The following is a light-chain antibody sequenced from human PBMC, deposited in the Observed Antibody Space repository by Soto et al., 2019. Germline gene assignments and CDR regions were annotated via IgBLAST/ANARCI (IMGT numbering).Light chain of an antibody. CDR3: LLYYGGAQLV. CDR2: TTN. Sequence: QTVVTQEPSLTVSPGGTVTLTCASSTGAVNSGNYPSWFQQKPGQTPRTLICTTNSRHSWTPARFSGSLLGDKAARTLSGVQHEDDADYYCLLYYGGAQLVFGGGTKVTVL. V-gene: IGLV7-43*01. J-gene: IGLJ3*02. CDR1: TGAVNSGNY.